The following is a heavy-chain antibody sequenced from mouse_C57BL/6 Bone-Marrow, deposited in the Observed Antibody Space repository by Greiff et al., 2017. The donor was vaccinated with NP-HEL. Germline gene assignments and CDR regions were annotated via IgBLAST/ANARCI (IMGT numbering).Heavy chain of an antibody. CDR3: ARDDYDGPYWYFDV. D-gene: IGHD2-4*01. J-gene: IGHJ1*03. CDR2: INPSSGYT. CDR1: GYTFTSYT. Sequence: QVQLQQSGAELARPGASVQMSCKASGYTFTSYTMHWVKQRPGQGLEWIGYINPSSGYTKYNQKFKDKATLTADKSSIKAYMQLSSLTAEDSAVYYCARDDYDGPYWYFDVGGTGTTVTVSS. V-gene: IGHV1-4*01.